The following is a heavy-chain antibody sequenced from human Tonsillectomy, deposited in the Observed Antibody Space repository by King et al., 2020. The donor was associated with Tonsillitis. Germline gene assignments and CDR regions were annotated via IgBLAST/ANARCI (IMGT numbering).Heavy chain of an antibody. CDR3: ARDRGGYYLHFDY. Sequence: VQLQESGPGLVKPSETLSLTCTVSGGSINYFYWNWIRQPAGKGLEWIGRIYSSGTTHYNPSLKSRVTMSVDTSKNQFSLKLNSVTAADTAVYYCARDRGGYYLHFDYWGQGKLVAVSS. D-gene: IGHD3-22*01. CDR1: GGSINYFY. CDR2: IYSSGTT. V-gene: IGHV4-4*07. J-gene: IGHJ4*02.